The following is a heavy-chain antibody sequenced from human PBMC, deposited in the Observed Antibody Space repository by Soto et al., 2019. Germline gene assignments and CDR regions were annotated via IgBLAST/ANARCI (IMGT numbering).Heavy chain of an antibody. J-gene: IGHJ3*02. CDR2: ISYDGSNK. CDR3: AKVRLLGLLRYFDGLFGEAFDI. Sequence: GGSLRLSCAASGFTFSSYGMHWVRQAPGKGLEWVAVISYDGSNKYYADSVKGRFSISRDHSKNTLYLQMNSLRAVDTAVYYCAKVRLLGLLRYFDGLFGEAFDIWGQGTMVTVSS. D-gene: IGHD3-9*01. CDR1: GFTFSSYG. V-gene: IGHV3-30*18.